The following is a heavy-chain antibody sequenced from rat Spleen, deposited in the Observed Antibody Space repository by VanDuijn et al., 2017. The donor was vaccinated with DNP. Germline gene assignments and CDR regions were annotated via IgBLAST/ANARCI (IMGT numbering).Heavy chain of an antibody. J-gene: IGHJ1*01. Sequence: EVQLVESGGGLVQPGRPLKLSCAASGFTFSDYNMAWVRQAPKKGLEWVATISYDGSSTYYRDSVKGRFTISRDNAKSTLYLQMDSLRSEDTATYYCTSGAGSPYWSFDFWGPGTVVTVSS. CDR2: ISYDGSST. CDR1: GFTFSDYN. D-gene: IGHD5-1*01. CDR3: TSGAGSPYWSFDF. V-gene: IGHV5-7*01.